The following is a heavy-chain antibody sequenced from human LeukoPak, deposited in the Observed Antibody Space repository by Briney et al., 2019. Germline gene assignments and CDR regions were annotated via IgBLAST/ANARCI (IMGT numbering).Heavy chain of an antibody. CDR1: GFTFSSYA. Sequence: GGSLRLSCAASGFTFSSYAMSWVRQAPGKGLEWVSAISGSGGSTYYADSVKGRFTISRDNSKNTLYLQMNSLRAEETAVYYCAKGTGYSSGWPQTFDYWGQGTLVTASS. V-gene: IGHV3-23*01. D-gene: IGHD6-19*01. J-gene: IGHJ4*02. CDR2: ISGSGGST. CDR3: AKGTGYSSGWPQTFDY.